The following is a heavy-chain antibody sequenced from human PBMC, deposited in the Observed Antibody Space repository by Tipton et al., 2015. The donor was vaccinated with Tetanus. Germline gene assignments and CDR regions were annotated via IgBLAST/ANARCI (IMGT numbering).Heavy chain of an antibody. CDR2: IYYRGST. CDR3: ARLKGGWYRPGDY. J-gene: IGHJ4*01. CDR1: GGSISITGYY. V-gene: IGHV4-39*01. D-gene: IGHD6-19*01. Sequence: LRLSCLVSGGSISITGYYWGWIRQSPGKGLEWIGSIYYRGSTYYNPSLKSRVTISVDTSKNQYSLKLTSVTAADTAVYYCARLKGGWYRPGDYWGQGTLVTVSS.